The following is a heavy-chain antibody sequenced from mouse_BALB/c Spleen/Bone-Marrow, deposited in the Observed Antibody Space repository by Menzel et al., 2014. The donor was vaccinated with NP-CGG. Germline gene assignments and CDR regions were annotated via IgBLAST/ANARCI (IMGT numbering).Heavy chain of an antibody. J-gene: IGHJ4*01. V-gene: IGHV1S22*01. CDR3: TRSPITTVVAETMDY. Sequence: LQESGSELVRPGASVKLSCKASGYTFTSYWMHWVKQRPGQGLEWIGNIYPGSGSTNYDEKFKTKATLTVDTSSSTAYMQLSSLTSEDSAVYYCTRSPITTVVAETMDYRGQGTSVTVSS. D-gene: IGHD1-1*01. CDR2: IYPGSGST. CDR1: GYTFTSYW.